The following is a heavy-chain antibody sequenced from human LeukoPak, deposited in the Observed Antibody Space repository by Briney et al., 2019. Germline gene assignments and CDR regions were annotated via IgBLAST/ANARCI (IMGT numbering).Heavy chain of an antibody. CDR3: ARAATVGTTRPGTHFDY. Sequence: GGSLRLSCAASGFTFSSYNMNWVRQAPGKGLEWVSSMSGSSSYIYYADSAKGRFSISRDNAKNSLYLQMNSLRAEDTAVYYCARAATVGTTRPGTHFDYWGQGTLVTVSS. CDR2: MSGSSSYI. CDR1: GFTFSSYN. V-gene: IGHV3-21*01. D-gene: IGHD1-26*01. J-gene: IGHJ4*02.